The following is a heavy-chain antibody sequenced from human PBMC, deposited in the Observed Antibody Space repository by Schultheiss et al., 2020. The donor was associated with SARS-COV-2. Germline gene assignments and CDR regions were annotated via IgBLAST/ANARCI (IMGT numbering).Heavy chain of an antibody. V-gene: IGHV3-7*03. CDR1: GFTFSSYW. CDR2: IKQDGSEK. J-gene: IGHJ3*01. D-gene: IGHD3-10*01. Sequence: GESLKISCAASGFTFSSYWMSWVRQAPGKGLEWVANIKQDGSEKYYVDSVKGRFTISRDNAKKSLYLQMNSLRVEDTAVYYCARDLGSGGAFDLWGRGTMVTVSS. CDR3: ARDLGSGGAFDL.